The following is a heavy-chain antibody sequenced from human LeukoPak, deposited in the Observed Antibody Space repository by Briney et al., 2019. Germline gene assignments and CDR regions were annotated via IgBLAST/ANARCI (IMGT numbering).Heavy chain of an antibody. CDR2: INTDGSRT. CDR1: GFTFSSYW. V-gene: IGHV3-74*01. CDR3: ARYERQQLVLGPWNFDL. D-gene: IGHD6-13*01. J-gene: IGHJ2*01. Sequence: PGGSLRLSCAASGFTFSSYWMHWVRQAPGKGLVWVSRINTDGSRTDYADSVKGRFTISRDNAKNTLYLQMNSLRAEDTAVYYCARYERQQLVLGPWNFDLWGRGTLVTVSS.